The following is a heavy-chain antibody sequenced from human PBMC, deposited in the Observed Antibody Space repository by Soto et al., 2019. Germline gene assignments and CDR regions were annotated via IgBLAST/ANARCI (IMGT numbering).Heavy chain of an antibody. D-gene: IGHD1-1*01. V-gene: IGHV4-34*01. CDR3: ARGWRLERSSYFDY. CDR2: INHSGST. J-gene: IGHJ4*02. CDR1: GGSFSGYY. Sequence: SETLSLTCAVYGGSFSGYYWSWIRQPPGKGLEWIGEINHSGSTNYNPSLKSRVTISVDTSKNQFSLKLSSVTAADTVVYYCARGWRLERSSYFDYWGQGTLVTVSS.